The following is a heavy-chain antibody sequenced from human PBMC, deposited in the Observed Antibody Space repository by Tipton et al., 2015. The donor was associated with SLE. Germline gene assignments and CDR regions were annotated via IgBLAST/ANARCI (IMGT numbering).Heavy chain of an antibody. CDR1: GFTFSSYG. Sequence: SLRLSCAASGFTFSSYGMHWVRQAPGKGLEWVATISRDNSKNTLYMQMNSLRAEDTTVYYCARDYIGLGYNAFDIWGQGTMVTVSS. D-gene: IGHD5-24*01. V-gene: IGHV3-30*03. J-gene: IGHJ3*02. CDR3: ARDYIGLGYNAFDI.